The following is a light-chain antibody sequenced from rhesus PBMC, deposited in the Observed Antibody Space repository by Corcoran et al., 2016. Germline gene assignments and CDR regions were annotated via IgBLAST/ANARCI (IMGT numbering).Light chain of an antibody. V-gene: IGKV3-10*01. CDR2: GAS. Sequence: QVILTQSPVTLSLSPGERATLSCRASQSVSSYLAWYQQKPGPAPRLLIYGASRRATGIPDRFSGSGSGTDFTLTISSLEPEDVGVYHCYQHSSGYTFGQGTKVEIK. CDR1: QSVSSY. CDR3: YQHSSGYT. J-gene: IGKJ1*01.